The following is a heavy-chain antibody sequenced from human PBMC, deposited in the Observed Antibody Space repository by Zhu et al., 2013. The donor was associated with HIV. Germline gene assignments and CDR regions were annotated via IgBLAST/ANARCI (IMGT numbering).Heavy chain of an antibody. J-gene: IGHJ4*02. CDR1: GYAFTNNY. CDR3: ARHMNAVETFPGRGPVDS. V-gene: IGHV1-46*03. D-gene: IGHD2-21*01. Sequence: QVQLVQSGAEVKEPGASVTISCKASGYAFTNNYIHWVRLAPGQGLEWMGLINPGGGSTSYALKFQVRLMMTRDTSTSTVYMQLSSLTSEDTAVYYCARHMNAVETFPGRGPVDSWGQGTLVTVSS. CDR2: INPGGGST.